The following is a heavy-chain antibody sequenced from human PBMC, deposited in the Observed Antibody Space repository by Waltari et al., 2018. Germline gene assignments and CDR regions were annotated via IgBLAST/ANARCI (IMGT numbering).Heavy chain of an antibody. V-gene: IGHV4-38-2*01. CDR1: GYSISSGYY. J-gene: IGHJ4*02. Sequence: QVQLQESGPGLVKPSETLSLTCAVSGYSISSGYYWSWIRQPPGEGLECIGFMHHSGTAYYNPSLKSRVTISVDTSKNQFSLKLSSVTAADTAVYYCARRVSTGWQYNYFDYWGQGTPVTVSS. D-gene: IGHD6-25*01. CDR3: ARRVSTGWQYNYFDY. CDR2: MHHSGTA.